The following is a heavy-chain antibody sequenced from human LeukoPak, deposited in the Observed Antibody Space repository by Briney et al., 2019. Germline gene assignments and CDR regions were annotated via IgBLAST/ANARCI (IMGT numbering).Heavy chain of an antibody. CDR2: ISYSGST. CDR3: ARHGSGWSFDY. CDR1: GGSISGYY. V-gene: IGHV4-59*08. Sequence: PSETLSLTCTVSGGSISGYYWSWIWQPPGKGLEWIGYISYSGSTNHNPSLKSRVSISVDTSKNRFSLNLNSVTAADTAVFYCARHGSGWSFDYWGQGTLVTVSS. D-gene: IGHD6-19*01. J-gene: IGHJ4*02.